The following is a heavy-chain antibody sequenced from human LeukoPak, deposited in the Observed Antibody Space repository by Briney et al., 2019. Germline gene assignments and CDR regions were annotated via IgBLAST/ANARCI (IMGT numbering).Heavy chain of an antibody. CDR3: ARWVRVRGDMNYYYYGMDV. CDR2: IYYSGST. D-gene: IGHD3-10*01. CDR1: GGSISSYY. V-gene: IGHV4-59*01. J-gene: IGHJ6*02. Sequence: SETLSLTCTVSGGSISSYYWSWIRQPPGKGLEWIGYIYYSGSTNYNPSLKSRVTISVDTSKNQFSLKLSSVTAADTAVYYCARWVRVRGDMNYYYYGMDVWGQGTTVTVSS.